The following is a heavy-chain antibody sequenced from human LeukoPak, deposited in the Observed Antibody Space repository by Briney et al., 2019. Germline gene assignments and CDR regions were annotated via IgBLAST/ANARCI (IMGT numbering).Heavy chain of an antibody. Sequence: SETLSLTCTVSGGSISGYYWSWIRQPPGKGLEWIGYIYYSGSTNYNPSLKSRVTISVDTSKNQFSLKLSSVTAADTAVYYCARHSGSDYDFWSGYYLFDYWGQGTLVTVSS. V-gene: IGHV4-59*01. CDR1: GGSISGYY. CDR3: ARHSGSDYDFWSGYYLFDY. CDR2: IYYSGST. D-gene: IGHD3-3*01. J-gene: IGHJ4*02.